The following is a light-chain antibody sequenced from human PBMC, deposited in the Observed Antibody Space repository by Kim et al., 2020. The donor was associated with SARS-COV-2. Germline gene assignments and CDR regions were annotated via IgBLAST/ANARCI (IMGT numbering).Light chain of an antibody. J-gene: IGKJ2*01. Sequence: MVMTQSPATLSVSPGERATLSCRASQSVGSNLAWYQQKPGQAPRLLIYSASTRATDIPARFSGSGSGTDFTLTISSLQSEDFALYYCQQYNKWPMFTFGQGTKLEI. CDR3: QQYNKWPMFT. CDR2: SAS. V-gene: IGKV3-15*01. CDR1: QSVGSN.